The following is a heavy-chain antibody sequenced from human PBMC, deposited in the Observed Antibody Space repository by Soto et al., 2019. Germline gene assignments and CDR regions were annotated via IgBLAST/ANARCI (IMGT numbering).Heavy chain of an antibody. CDR1: VGSSGGIY. J-gene: IGHJ6*03. CDR3: ARGLILWYGELSRRGDHYYYMDV. V-gene: IGHV4-34*01. Sequence: QFHRGGAGLLRLSEPLSPPCAVLVGSSGGIYGTGIGQPPGKGLEGFGEIKESGTTKYNPSLKSRVTISVDTTKNQFSLKLSSVTAADRAVYYCARGLILWYGELSRRGDHYYYMDVWGKGTTVTVSS. D-gene: IGHD3-10*01. CDR2: IKESGTT.